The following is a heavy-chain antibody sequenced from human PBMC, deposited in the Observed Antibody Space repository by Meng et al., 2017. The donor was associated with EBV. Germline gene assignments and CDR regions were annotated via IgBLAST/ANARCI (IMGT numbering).Heavy chain of an antibody. D-gene: IGHD6-6*01. V-gene: IGHV4-61*01. J-gene: IGHJ4*02. CDR2: IYDTGTT. CDR1: GVSVTIGNYH. Sequence: AQLQGSGPVLVKPSQTLSLSCSVSGVSVTIGNYHWCWIRQSPGKGLEWIGYIYDTGTTIYNPSLKSRVSIFLQTSKPLFSLTLHSVTTADTAVDYCAKSRSSTPGVVDYWGQGTLVTVSS. CDR3: AKSRSSTPGVVDY.